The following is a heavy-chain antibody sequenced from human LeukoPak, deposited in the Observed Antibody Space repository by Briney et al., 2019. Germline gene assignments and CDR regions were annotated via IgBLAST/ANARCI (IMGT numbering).Heavy chain of an antibody. CDR3: ARSYRDYYYYYGMDV. Sequence: SVKVSCQASGGTFNSYAISWVRQAPGQGLEWMGGIIPIFGTANYAQKFQGRVTITADESTSTAYMELSSLRSEDTAVYYCARSYRDYYYYYGMDVWGQGTTVTVSS. CDR1: GGTFNSYA. V-gene: IGHV1-69*13. D-gene: IGHD4-11*01. J-gene: IGHJ6*02. CDR2: IIPIFGTA.